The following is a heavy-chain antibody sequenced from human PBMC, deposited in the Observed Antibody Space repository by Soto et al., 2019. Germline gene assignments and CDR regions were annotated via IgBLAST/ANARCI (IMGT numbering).Heavy chain of an antibody. CDR3: ARGGQDFWSGPFDY. J-gene: IGHJ4*02. V-gene: IGHV4-4*07. CDR2: IDTSGST. CDR1: GGSISNYY. Sequence: QGQLQESGPGLVKPSETLSLTCTVSGGSISNYYCNWIRQPAGKGLEGIGRIDTSGSTNYNPSLKSRVTMSVDTSKQEFSLKLSSVTAADTALYYCARGGQDFWSGPFDYWGRGALVTVSS. D-gene: IGHD3-3*01.